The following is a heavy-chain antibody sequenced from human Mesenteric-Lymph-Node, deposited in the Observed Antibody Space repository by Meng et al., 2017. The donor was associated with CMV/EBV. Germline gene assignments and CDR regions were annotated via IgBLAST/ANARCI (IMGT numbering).Heavy chain of an antibody. J-gene: IGHJ4*02. CDR3: AKRAGDYDFWSGYYPVEFYFDY. D-gene: IGHD3-3*01. V-gene: IGHV3-23*01. CDR2: LSGSGGTT. CDR1: GFTFTNYV. Sequence: GGSLKISCVASGFTFTNYVMNWVRQAPGKGLEWVSGLSGSGGTTYADSVKGRFTISRDTSKNTLYLQMNSLGAEDTAIYYCAKRAGDYDFWSGYYPVEFYFDYWGQGTQVTVSS.